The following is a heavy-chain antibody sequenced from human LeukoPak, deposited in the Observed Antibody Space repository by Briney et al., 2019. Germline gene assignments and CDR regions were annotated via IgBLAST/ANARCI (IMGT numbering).Heavy chain of an antibody. Sequence: GGSLRLSCAASGFTLSSYTMHWVRQAPGKGLEWLTLMSYDGKNEYCADSVKGRFTISRDKPKNTLYLQMNSLRREDTAIYYCAAGFGSLDSWDPGTLVTVSS. D-gene: IGHD3-16*01. CDR2: MSYDGKNE. V-gene: IGHV3-30*01. CDR1: GFTLSSYT. CDR3: AAGFGSLDS. J-gene: IGHJ4*02.